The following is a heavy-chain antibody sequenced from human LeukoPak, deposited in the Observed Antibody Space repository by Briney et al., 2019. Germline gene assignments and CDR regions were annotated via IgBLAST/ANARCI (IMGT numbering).Heavy chain of an antibody. CDR1: GDSVSSNSVA. V-gene: IGHV6-1*01. J-gene: IGHJ2*01. D-gene: IGHD1-26*01. Sequence: SQTLSLTCAISGDSVSSNSVACTWIRQSPSRGLEWLGRTYYRSKWYHDYAVSVKSRIIINPDTSKNQFSLQLNSVTPEDTAVYYCARAAGSGGYFIATGFDLWGRGTLVTVSS. CDR2: TYYRSKWYH. CDR3: ARAAGSGGYFIATGFDL.